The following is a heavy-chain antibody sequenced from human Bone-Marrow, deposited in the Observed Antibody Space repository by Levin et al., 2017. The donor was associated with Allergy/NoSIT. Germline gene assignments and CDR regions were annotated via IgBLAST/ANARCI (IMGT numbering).Heavy chain of an antibody. D-gene: IGHD3/OR15-3a*01. V-gene: IGHV5-51*01. CDR3: ARGRGTGYYLDF. J-gene: IGHJ4*02. CDR1: GYNFINFW. Sequence: RGESLKISCQASGYNFINFWIAWVRQMPGRGLEWMGIIYPRDSETRFNQSFRGQVSMSVDNSITSAYLHWNSLKASDTAIYYCARGRGTGYYLDFWGLGTLVIVSS. CDR2: IYPRDSET.